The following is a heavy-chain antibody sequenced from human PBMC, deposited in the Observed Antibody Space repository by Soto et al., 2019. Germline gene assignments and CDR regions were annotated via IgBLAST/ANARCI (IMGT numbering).Heavy chain of an antibody. Sequence: QLRESGPGLVKPSETLSLTCNVSGGSINNYYWSWVRQPPGRGLEWIGYIYDSGRINYNPSLKIGFPMSGDPPKNRFPQKGKFVIAADRAVYNWARRWGGGGGMDVWGHGTTVTVSS. J-gene: IGHJ6*02. CDR2: IYDSGRI. V-gene: IGHV4-59*01. CDR3: ARRWGGGGGMDV. CDR1: GGSINNYY. D-gene: IGHD3-16*01.